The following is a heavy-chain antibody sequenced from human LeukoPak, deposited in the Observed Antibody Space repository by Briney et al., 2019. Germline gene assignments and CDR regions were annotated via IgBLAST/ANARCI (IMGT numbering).Heavy chain of an antibody. D-gene: IGHD6-19*01. CDR3: ARMYEQWLSTGTFDY. CDR1: GFTFSDYY. CDR2: ISSSGSTI. J-gene: IGHJ4*02. V-gene: IGHV3-11*01. Sequence: KSGGSLRLSCAASGFTFSDYYMSWIRQAPGKGLEWVSYISSSGSTIYYADSVKGRFTISRDNAKNSLYLQMNSLRAEDTAVYYCARMYEQWLSTGTFDYWGQGTLVTVSS.